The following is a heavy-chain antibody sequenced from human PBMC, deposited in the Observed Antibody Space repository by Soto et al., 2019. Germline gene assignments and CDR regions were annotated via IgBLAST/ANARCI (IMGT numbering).Heavy chain of an antibody. CDR3: AKARSPYSSSSLPYFDY. Sequence: PGGSLRLSCAASGFTFSSYGMHWVRQAPGKGLEWVAVISYDGSNKYYADSVKGRFTISRDNSKNTLYLQMNSLRAEDTAVYYCAKARSPYSSSSLPYFDYWGQGTLVTVSS. D-gene: IGHD6-6*01. V-gene: IGHV3-30*18. CDR1: GFTFSSYG. J-gene: IGHJ4*02. CDR2: ISYDGSNK.